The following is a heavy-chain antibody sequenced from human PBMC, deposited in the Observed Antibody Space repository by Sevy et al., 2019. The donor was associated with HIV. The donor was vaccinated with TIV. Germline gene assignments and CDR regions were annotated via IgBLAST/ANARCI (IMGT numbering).Heavy chain of an antibody. CDR3: AKDGGPNRLRGGYFDY. D-gene: IGHD3-16*01. CDR2: ISGSGGRT. J-gene: IGHJ4*02. Sequence: GGSLRLSCAASGFTFSSYAMSWVRQAPGKGLEWVSAISGSGGRTYYADSVKGRFTISRDNSKNTLYLQMNSLRAEDTAVYYCAKDGGPNRLRGGYFDYWGQGTLVTVSS. CDR1: GFTFSSYA. V-gene: IGHV3-23*01.